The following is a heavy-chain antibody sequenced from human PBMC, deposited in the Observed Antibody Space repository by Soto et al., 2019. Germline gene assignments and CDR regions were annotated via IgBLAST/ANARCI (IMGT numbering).Heavy chain of an antibody. CDR3: ATIFTVTSYYYYYGMDV. CDR2: IIPIFGTA. D-gene: IGHD4-17*01. J-gene: IGHJ6*02. CDR1: GGTFSSYA. V-gene: IGHV1-69*01. Sequence: QVQLVQSGAEVKKPGSSVKVSCKASGGTFSSYAISWVRQAPGQGLEWMGGIIPIFGTANYAQKFQGRVTITADESTSPAYMELSILRSEDTAVYYCATIFTVTSYYYYYGMDVWCQGTTVTVSS.